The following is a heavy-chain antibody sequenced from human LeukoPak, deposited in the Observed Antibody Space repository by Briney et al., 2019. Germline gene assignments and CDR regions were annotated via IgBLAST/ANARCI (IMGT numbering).Heavy chain of an antibody. CDR1: GFTFSSYT. CDR3: ARGDIAAAGFFDF. V-gene: IGHV3-23*01. J-gene: IGHJ4*02. CDR2: ISGSGDST. Sequence: PGGSLRLSCAASGFTFSSYTMSWVRQAPGKGLGWVSAISGSGDSTYYADSVKGRFTISRDNSKNTLFLQMNSLRAEDTAVYYCARGDIAAAGFFDFWGQGALVTVSS. D-gene: IGHD6-13*01.